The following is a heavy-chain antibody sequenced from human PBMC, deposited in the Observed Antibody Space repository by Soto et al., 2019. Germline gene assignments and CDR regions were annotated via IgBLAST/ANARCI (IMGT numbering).Heavy chain of an antibody. CDR1: GYSFTSYW. Sequence: PGESLKISCKGSGYSFTSYWIVWVRQMPGKGLEWMGNIYAGDSETRYSPSFRRQVTFSVDKSLSTAYLQWSSPKASDTAMYYCARKEMSSGMDVWGQGTTVTVSS. D-gene: IGHD1-26*01. CDR2: IYAGDSET. V-gene: IGHV5-51*01. J-gene: IGHJ6*02. CDR3: ARKEMSSGMDV.